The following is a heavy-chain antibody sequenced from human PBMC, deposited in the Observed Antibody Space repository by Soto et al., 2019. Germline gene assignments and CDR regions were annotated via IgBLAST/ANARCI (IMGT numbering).Heavy chain of an antibody. CDR3: ARIVVVPAAISALDY. D-gene: IGHD2-2*02. J-gene: IGHJ4*02. V-gene: IGHV4-39*01. CDR2: IYYSGST. Sequence: PSETLSLTCTVSGGSISSSSYYWGWIRQPPGKGLEWIGSIYYSGSTYYNPSLKSRVTISIDTSKNQFSLKLSSVTAADTAVYYCARIVVVPAAISALDYWGQGTLVTVSS. CDR1: GGSISSSSYY.